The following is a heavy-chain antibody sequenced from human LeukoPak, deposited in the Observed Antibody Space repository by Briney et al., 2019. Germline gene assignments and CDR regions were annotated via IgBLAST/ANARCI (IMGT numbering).Heavy chain of an antibody. D-gene: IGHD1-14*01. Sequence: AGGSLRLSCAASGFTFSSYWMSWVRQAPGKGLEWVANIKQDGSEKYVDSVKGRFTISRVNAKNSLYLQMSSLRAEDTAVYFCARAGLVPGRAFDIWGQGTMVTVSS. CDR3: ARAGLVPGRAFDI. J-gene: IGHJ3*02. V-gene: IGHV3-7*04. CDR2: IKQDGSEK. CDR1: GFTFSSYW.